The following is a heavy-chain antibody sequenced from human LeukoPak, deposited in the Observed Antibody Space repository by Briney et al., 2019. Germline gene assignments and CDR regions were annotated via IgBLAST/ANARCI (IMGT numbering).Heavy chain of an antibody. Sequence: SETLSLTCAVYGGSFSGYYCSWNSQPPGKGLEWIGEINHSGSTNYNPSLKSRVTMSVDTSKNQFSLKLSSVTAADTAVYYCARELQKWDAFDIWGQGTMVTVSS. J-gene: IGHJ3*02. V-gene: IGHV4-34*01. CDR2: INHSGST. D-gene: IGHD1-7*01. CDR1: GGSFSGYY. CDR3: ARELQKWDAFDI.